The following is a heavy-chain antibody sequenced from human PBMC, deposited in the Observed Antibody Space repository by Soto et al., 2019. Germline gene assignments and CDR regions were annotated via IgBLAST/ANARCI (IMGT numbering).Heavy chain of an antibody. Sequence: GGSLRLSCAASGFTFSSYWMSWVRQAPGKGLEWVANIKQDGSEKYYVDSVKGRFTISRDNAKNSLYLQMNSLRAEDTAVYYCAREIRYCSGGSCYPRGFGAFDIWGQGTMVTVSS. J-gene: IGHJ3*02. V-gene: IGHV3-7*01. CDR2: IKQDGSEK. CDR3: AREIRYCSGGSCYPRGFGAFDI. D-gene: IGHD2-15*01. CDR1: GFTFSSYW.